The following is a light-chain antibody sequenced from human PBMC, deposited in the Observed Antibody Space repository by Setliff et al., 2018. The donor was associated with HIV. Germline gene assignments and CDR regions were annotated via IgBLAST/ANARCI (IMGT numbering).Light chain of an antibody. CDR2: EVS. CDR3: SSYTSSFTRV. CDR1: SSDVGGYDY. V-gene: IGLV2-14*01. Sequence: QSALTQPASVSGSPGQSITIPCTGTSSDVGGYDYVSWYHQHPGKAPKLMIYEVSYRPSGVSNRFSGSKSGNTAPLTISGLQAEDEADYYCSSYTSSFTRVFGTGTKVTVL. J-gene: IGLJ1*01.